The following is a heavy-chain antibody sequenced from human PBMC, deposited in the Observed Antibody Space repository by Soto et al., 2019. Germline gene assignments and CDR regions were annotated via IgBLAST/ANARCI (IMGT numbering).Heavy chain of an antibody. CDR3: ARDSRFLEWPSYYGMDV. D-gene: IGHD3-3*01. CDR2: TRNKANSYTT. Sequence: GGSLRLSCAASGFTFSDHYMDWVRQAPGKGLEWVDRTRNKANSYTTEYAASVKGRFTISRDDSKNSLYLQMNSLKTEDTAVYYCARDSRFLEWPSYYGMDVWGQGTTVTVS. CDR1: GFTFSDHY. V-gene: IGHV3-72*01. J-gene: IGHJ6*02.